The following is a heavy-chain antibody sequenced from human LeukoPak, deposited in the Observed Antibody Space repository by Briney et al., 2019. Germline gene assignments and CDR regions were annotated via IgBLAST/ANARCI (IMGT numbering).Heavy chain of an antibody. CDR3: AKEGPKFDS. CDR2: ISGSGGST. Sequence: GGSLRLSCAVSGFTFSNDVMSWVRQAPGKGLEWVSGISGSGGSTSYADSVKGRFTISRDNSKNTLYLQMNSLRAEDTAVYYCAKEGPKFDSWGQGTLVTVSS. V-gene: IGHV3-23*01. J-gene: IGHJ4*02. CDR1: GFTFSNDV.